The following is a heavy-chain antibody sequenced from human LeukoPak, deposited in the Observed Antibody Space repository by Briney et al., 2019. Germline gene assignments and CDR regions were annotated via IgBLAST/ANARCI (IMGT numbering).Heavy chain of an antibody. V-gene: IGHV1-69*13. CDR3: ARDRRHGDYDEY. J-gene: IGHJ4*02. D-gene: IGHD4-17*01. CDR2: IIPIFGTA. CDR1: GGTFSSYA. Sequence: ASVKVSCKASGGTFSSYAIRWVRQAPGQGLEWMGGIIPIFGTANYAQKFQGRVTITADESTSTAYMELSSLRSEDTAVYYCARDRRHGDYDEYWGQGTLVTVSS.